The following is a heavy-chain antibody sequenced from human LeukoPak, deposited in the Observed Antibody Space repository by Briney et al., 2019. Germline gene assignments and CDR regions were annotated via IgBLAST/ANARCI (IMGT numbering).Heavy chain of an antibody. CDR3: ARDYSSSWYPYYYGMDV. V-gene: IGHV3-30-3*01. Sequence: PGGSLRLSCAASGFTFSSYAMPWVRQAPGKGLEWVAVISYDGSNKYYADSVKGRFTISRDNSKNTLYLQMNSLRAEDTAVYYCARDYSSSWYPYYYGMDVWGQGTTVTVSS. CDR2: ISYDGSNK. J-gene: IGHJ6*02. CDR1: GFTFSSYA. D-gene: IGHD6-13*01.